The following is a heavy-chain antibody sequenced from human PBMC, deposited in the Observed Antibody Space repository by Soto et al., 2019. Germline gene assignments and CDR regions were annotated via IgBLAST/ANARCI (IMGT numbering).Heavy chain of an antibody. CDR1: GYSFTSYW. J-gene: IGHJ4*02. V-gene: IGHV5-51*01. CDR3: ARLPSWQQLVPAADY. Sequence: GESLKISCKGSGYSFTSYWIGWVRQMPGKGLEWMGIIYPGDSDTRYSPSFQGQVTISADKSISTAYLQWSSLKASDTAMYYCARLPSWQQLVPAADYWGQGTLVTVSS. D-gene: IGHD6-13*01. CDR2: IYPGDSDT.